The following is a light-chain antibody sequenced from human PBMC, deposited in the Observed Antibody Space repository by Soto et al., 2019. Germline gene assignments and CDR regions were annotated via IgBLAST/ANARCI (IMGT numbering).Light chain of an antibody. J-gene: IGLJ1*01. CDR3: SSSTSGSTPFV. CDR1: SSDVGGYNY. Sequence: QSALTQPRSVSGSPGQSVTISCTGTSSDVGGYNYVSWYQQQAGKAPKLIIHEVSNRPSGVSNRFSGSKSGNTASLTISGLQAEDEADYYCSSSTSGSTPFVFGTGTKVTVL. V-gene: IGLV2-14*01. CDR2: EVS.